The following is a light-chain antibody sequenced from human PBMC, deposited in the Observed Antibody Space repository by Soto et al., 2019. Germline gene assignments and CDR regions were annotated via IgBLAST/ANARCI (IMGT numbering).Light chain of an antibody. CDR2: ADN. Sequence: QSVLKQTPSVSGAPGQKITMSCTGSSSNIGAGYDVHWYQQIPGAAPRLLIYADNNRPSGVPDRFSASKSGTSASLAITGLQGEDEANYYCAAWDDILNGYVFGGGTKLTVL. J-gene: IGLJ1*01. CDR3: AAWDDILNGYV. V-gene: IGLV1-40*01. CDR1: SSNIGAGYD.